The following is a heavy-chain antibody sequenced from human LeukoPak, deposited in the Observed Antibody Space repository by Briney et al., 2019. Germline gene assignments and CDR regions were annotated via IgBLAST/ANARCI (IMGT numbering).Heavy chain of an antibody. J-gene: IGHJ3*02. D-gene: IGHD2-8*01. CDR2: ISSGSSAI. CDR1: GFTFSSYS. V-gene: IGHV3-48*01. CDR3: ARGVWIHQVAFDI. Sequence: PGGSLRLSCAASGFTFSSYSMNWVRQAPGKGLEWVSYISSGSSAIYYADSVKGRFTISRDNSKNTLYLQMNSLRAEDTAVYYCARGVWIHQVAFDIWGQGTMVTVSS.